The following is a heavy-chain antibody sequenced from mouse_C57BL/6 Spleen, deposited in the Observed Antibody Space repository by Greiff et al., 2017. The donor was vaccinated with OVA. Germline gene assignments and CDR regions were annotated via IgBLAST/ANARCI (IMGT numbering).Heavy chain of an antibody. D-gene: IGHD1-1*01. CDR3: ARRFITTVVATDFDV. V-gene: IGHV5-17*01. J-gene: IGHJ1*03. CDR1: GFTFSDYG. CDR2: ISSGSSTI. Sequence: EVMLVESGGGLVKPGGSLKLSCAASGFTFSDYGMPWVRQAPEQGLEWVAYISSGSSTIYYADTVKGRFTISRDNAKNTLFLQMTSLRSEDTAMYYCARRFITTVVATDFDVWGTGTTVTVSS.